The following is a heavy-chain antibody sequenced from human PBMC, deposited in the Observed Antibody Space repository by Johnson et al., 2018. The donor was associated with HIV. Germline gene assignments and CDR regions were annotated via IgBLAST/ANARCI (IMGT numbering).Heavy chain of an antibody. Sequence: VQLVESGGGLVQPGGSLRLSCAASGFTFSSYAMHWVRQAPGKGLEWVSAICTAGGNYYQASVEGRFIITRENAKNSLYLQMNSLGAGDTAMYYCARANWPGSAFDIWGQGTMVIVSS. J-gene: IGHJ3*02. V-gene: IGHV3-13*01. D-gene: IGHD1-1*01. CDR3: ARANWPGSAFDI. CDR1: GFTFSSYA. CDR2: ICTAGGN.